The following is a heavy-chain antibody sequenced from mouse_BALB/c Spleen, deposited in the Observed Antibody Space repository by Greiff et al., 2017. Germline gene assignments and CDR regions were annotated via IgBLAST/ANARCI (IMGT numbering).Heavy chain of an antibody. Sequence: QVQLQQSGAELAKPGASVKMSCKASGYTFTSYWMHWVKQRPGQGLEWIGYINPSTGYTEYNQKFKDKATLTADKPSSTAYMQLSSLTSEDSAVYYCARRSTMITAWFAYWGQGTLVTVSA. V-gene: IGHV1-7*01. CDR2: INPSTGYT. CDR3: ARRSTMITAWFAY. D-gene: IGHD2-4*01. J-gene: IGHJ3*01. CDR1: GYTFTSYW.